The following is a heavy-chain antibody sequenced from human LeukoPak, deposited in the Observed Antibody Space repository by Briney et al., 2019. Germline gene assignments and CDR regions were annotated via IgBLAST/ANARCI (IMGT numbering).Heavy chain of an antibody. Sequence: SETLSLTCTVSGGSISSSSYYWGWIRQPPGKGLEWIGSIYYSGSTYYNPSLKSRVTISVDTSKNQFSLKLSSVTAADTAVYYCARPYLRGTVINNWFDPWGQGTLVTVSS. CDR1: GGSISSSSYY. CDR2: IYYSGST. J-gene: IGHJ5*02. CDR3: ARPYLRGTVINNWFDP. V-gene: IGHV4-39*01. D-gene: IGHD3-10*02.